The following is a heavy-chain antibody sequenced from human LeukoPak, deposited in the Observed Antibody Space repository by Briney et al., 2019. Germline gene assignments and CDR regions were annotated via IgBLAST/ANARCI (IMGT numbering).Heavy chain of an antibody. CDR3: ARLRRVGATPFDY. CDR1: GYSISSTYY. V-gene: IGHV4-38-2*02. D-gene: IGHD1-26*01. Sequence: PSETLSLTCTVSGYSISSTYYWGWIRQPPGKGLEWIGSIYHSGSTYYNPSLKSRVTISVDTSKNQFSLKLSSVTAADTAVYYCARLRRVGATPFDYWGQGTLVTVSS. CDR2: IYHSGST. J-gene: IGHJ4*02.